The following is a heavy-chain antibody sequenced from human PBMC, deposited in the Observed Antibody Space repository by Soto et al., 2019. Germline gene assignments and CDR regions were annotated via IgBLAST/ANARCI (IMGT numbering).Heavy chain of an antibody. CDR2: ISSDSYYI. V-gene: IGHV3-21*01. J-gene: IGHJ4*02. CDR1: GFTFSSCS. CDR3: SRRCGYDGPDN. Sequence: EVQPVESGGGLVKPGGSLRLSCAASGFTFSSCSMNWVRQAPGKGLDWVSSISSDSYYIYYADSVRGRFTISRDNAKNSLYLQINNLRADDTAVYYCSRRCGYDGPDNWGQGTLVTVSS. D-gene: IGHD5-12*01.